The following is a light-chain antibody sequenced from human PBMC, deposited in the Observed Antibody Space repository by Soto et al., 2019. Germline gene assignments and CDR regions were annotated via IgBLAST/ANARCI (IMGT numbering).Light chain of an antibody. CDR3: QQYHSYPRT. J-gene: IGKJ1*01. CDR2: TAS. Sequence: AIRMTQSPSSLSASIGDRVTITCRASQGISSYLAWYQQKPGKAPNLLIYTASTLQSGVPSRFSGSGSGTDFTLTITSLQSEDFATYYCQQYHSYPRTFGQGTKVEIK. V-gene: IGKV1-8*01. CDR1: QGISSY.